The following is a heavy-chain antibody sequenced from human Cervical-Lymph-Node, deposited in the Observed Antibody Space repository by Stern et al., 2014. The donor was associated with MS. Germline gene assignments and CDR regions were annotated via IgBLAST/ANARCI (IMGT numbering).Heavy chain of an antibody. CDR2: ITPSGGSK. CDR3: ARGMATINDAFDI. D-gene: IGHD5-24*01. V-gene: IGHV1-46*01. Sequence: VQLVQSGAEVKKPGASVKVSCKASGYTFTSYYMHWVRQAPGQGLEWMGIITPSGGSKSYAQKFQGRVTMTRDTSTSTVYMELSSLRSEDTAVYYCARGMATINDAFDIWGQGTMVTVSS. J-gene: IGHJ3*02. CDR1: GYTFTSYY.